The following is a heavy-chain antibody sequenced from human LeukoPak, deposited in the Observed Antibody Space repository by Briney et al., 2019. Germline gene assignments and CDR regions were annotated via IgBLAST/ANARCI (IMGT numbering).Heavy chain of an antibody. CDR3: ARLPLYSSGRETWFDP. J-gene: IGHJ5*02. V-gene: IGHV1-18*01. CDR2: ISAYNGNT. CDR1: GYTFTSYG. D-gene: IGHD6-19*01. Sequence: GASVKVSCKASGYTFTSYGTSWVRQAPGQGLEWMGWISAYNGNTNYAQKLQGRVTMTTDTSTSTAYMELRSLRSDDTAVYYCARLPLYSSGRETWFDPWGQGTLVTVSS.